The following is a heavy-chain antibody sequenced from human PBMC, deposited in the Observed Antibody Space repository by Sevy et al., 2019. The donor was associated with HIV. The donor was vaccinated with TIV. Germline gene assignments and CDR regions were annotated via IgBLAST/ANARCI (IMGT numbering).Heavy chain of an antibody. Sequence: GGSLRLSCAASGFTFSSYWMSWVRQAPGKGLEWVANIKHDGSEKYYVDSVKGRFTISRDNAKNSLYLQMNSLRAEDTAVYYCASSFLGRAFGGVIVNYFDYWAQGTLVTVSS. CDR1: GFTFSSYW. J-gene: IGHJ4*02. CDR2: IKHDGSEK. CDR3: ASSFLGRAFGGVIVNYFDY. V-gene: IGHV3-7*01. D-gene: IGHD3-16*02.